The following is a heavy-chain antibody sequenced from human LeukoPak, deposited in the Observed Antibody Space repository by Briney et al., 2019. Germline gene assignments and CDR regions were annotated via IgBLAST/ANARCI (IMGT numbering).Heavy chain of an antibody. V-gene: IGHV1-2*02. CDR1: GYTFTGHY. Sequence: ASVKVSCKASGYTFTGHYMHWVRQAPGQGLAWMGWINSDSGGTKYAQKFHGRVIMTRDTSISTAYMELRRLKSDDTAVYYCARGRVHSWSDAFDIWGQGTTVTVSS. J-gene: IGHJ3*02. CDR3: ARGRVHSWSDAFDI. D-gene: IGHD1-1*01. CDR2: INSDSGGT.